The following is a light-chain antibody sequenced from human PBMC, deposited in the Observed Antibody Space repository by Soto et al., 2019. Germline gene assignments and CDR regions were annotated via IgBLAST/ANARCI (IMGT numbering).Light chain of an antibody. CDR3: QKYNSAQFT. J-gene: IGKJ3*01. V-gene: IGKV1-27*01. CDR2: AAS. CDR1: QGISNY. Sequence: DIQMTQSPSSLSASLGDRVSITCRASQGISNYLAWYQQKPGKVPELLIYAASTLKSGVPSRFGGSGSGTDFTLTISSLQPEDVATYYCQKYNSAQFTFGPGTKVDIK.